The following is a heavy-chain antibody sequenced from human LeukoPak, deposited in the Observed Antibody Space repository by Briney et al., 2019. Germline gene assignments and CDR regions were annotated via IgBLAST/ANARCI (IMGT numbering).Heavy chain of an antibody. D-gene: IGHD2-2*01. CDR3: ARDKGCSSTSCHHRAGYYYYMDV. CDR1: GYTFTSYD. J-gene: IGHJ6*03. V-gene: IGHV1-2*02. CDR2: INPNSGGT. Sequence: APVKVSCKASGYTFTSYDINWVRQAPGQRLEGMGWINPNSGGTNYAQKFQGRVTMTRDTSISTAYMELSRLRSDDTAVYYCARDKGCSSTSCHHRAGYYYYMDVWGKGTTVTISS.